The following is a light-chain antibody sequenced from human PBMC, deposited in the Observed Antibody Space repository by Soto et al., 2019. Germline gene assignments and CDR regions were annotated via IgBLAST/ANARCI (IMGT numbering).Light chain of an antibody. Sequence: QSVLTQPASVSGSPGQSITISCTGTCSDVGGYNYVSWYQQHPGKAPKLMIYDVSNRPSGVSNRFSGSKSGNTASLTISGLQAEDEADYYCSSYTSSSTFWVFGGGTKLTVL. CDR3: SSYTSSSTFWV. CDR2: DVS. V-gene: IGLV2-14*01. J-gene: IGLJ3*02. CDR1: CSDVGGYNY.